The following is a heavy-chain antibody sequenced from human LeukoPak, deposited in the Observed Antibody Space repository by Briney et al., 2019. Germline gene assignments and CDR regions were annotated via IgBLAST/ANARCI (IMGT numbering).Heavy chain of an antibody. CDR1: GYTFTSYG. V-gene: IGHV1-69*04. CDR2: IIPILGIA. CDR3: ARESRGYSYGYVSYYYGMDV. J-gene: IGHJ6*02. D-gene: IGHD5-18*01. Sequence: ASVKVSCKASGYTFTSYGISWVRQAPGQGLEWMGRIIPILGIANYAQKFQGRVTITADKSTSTAYMELSSLRSEDTAVYYCARESRGYSYGYVSYYYGMDVWGQGTTVTVSS.